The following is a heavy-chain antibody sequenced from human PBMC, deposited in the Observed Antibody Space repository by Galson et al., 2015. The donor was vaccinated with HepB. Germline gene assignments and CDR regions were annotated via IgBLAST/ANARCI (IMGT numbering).Heavy chain of an antibody. V-gene: IGHV1-69*13. J-gene: IGHJ6*03. CDR3: AKCIVVVPADYYYYMDV. D-gene: IGHD2-2*01. CDR2: IIPIFGTA. CDR1: GGTFSSYA. Sequence: QSGAEVKKPGASVKVSCTASGGTFSSYAISWVRQAPGQGLEWMGGIIPIFGTANYAQKFQGRVTITADESTSTAYMELSSLRSEDTAVYYCAKCIVVVPADYYYYMDVWGKGTTVTVSS.